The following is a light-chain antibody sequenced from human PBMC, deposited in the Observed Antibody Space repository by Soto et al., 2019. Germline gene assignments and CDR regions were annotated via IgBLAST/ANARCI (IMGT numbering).Light chain of an antibody. Sequence: EIVLTQSPGTLSLSPGEGATLSCRASQGIGSTLAWYQQKPGQTPRLLIYDTSIRATGVPARFRGSASGTEFTLTISRLEPEDFAVYYCQQYNTSPRTFGQGTKVDIK. CDR3: QQYNTSPRT. CDR1: QGIGST. V-gene: IGKV3-20*01. J-gene: IGKJ1*01. CDR2: DTS.